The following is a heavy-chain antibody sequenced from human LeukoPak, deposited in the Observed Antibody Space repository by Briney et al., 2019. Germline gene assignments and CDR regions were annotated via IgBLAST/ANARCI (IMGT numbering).Heavy chain of an antibody. D-gene: IGHD3-10*01. J-gene: IGHJ4*02. Sequence: GGSLRLSCPAPGFTFTSYIMQWVRQAPGKGLEYVSAISSNGGSTYYADSVKGRFTISRDNSKNTLYLQMSSLRAEDTAVYYCVKESIVRGVNPPESWGQRNLVTVSS. CDR2: ISSNGGST. V-gene: IGHV3-64D*06. CDR3: VKESIVRGVNPPES. CDR1: GFTFTSYI.